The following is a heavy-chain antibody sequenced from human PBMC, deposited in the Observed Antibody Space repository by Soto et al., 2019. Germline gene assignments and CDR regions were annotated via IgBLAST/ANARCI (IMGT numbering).Heavy chain of an antibody. J-gene: IGHJ5*02. V-gene: IGHV4-31*03. Sequence: QVQLQESGPGLVKPSQTLSLTCTVSGGSISSGGYYWSWIRQHPGKGLEWIGYIYYSGSTYYNPSSKSRVTLSVDTSKNQFSLKLSSVTAADTAVYYCARVVERYCSGGSCRENWFDPWGQGTLVTVSS. CDR2: IYYSGST. CDR1: GGSISSGGYY. CDR3: ARVVERYCSGGSCRENWFDP. D-gene: IGHD2-15*01.